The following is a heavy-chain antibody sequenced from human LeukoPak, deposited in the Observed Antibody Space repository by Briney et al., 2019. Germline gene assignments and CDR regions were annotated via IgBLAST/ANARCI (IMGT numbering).Heavy chain of an antibody. CDR1: GFTFSSYA. D-gene: IGHD2-15*01. CDR3: ASEGYCSGGSCPLGYYYMDV. V-gene: IGHV3-23*01. J-gene: IGHJ6*03. CDR2: ISGSGGST. Sequence: GGSLRLSCAASGFTFSSYAMSWVRQAPGKGLEWVSAISGSGGSTYFADSVKGRFTISRDNAKNSLYLQMNSLRAEDTAVYYCASEGYCSGGSCPLGYYYMDVWGKGTTVTVSS.